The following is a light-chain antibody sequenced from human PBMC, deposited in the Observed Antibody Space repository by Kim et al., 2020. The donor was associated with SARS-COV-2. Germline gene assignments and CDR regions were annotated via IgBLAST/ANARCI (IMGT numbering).Light chain of an antibody. CDR3: QQYGRSPWT. Sequence: EIVLTQSPDTLSLSPGERATLSCRASQSVSSSYLAWYQQKPGQAPRLLIYGASSRATGIPDRFSGSGSGTDFTLTISRLQPEDFAVYYCQQYGRSPWTFGQGTKVDIK. V-gene: IGKV3-20*01. CDR2: GAS. J-gene: IGKJ1*01. CDR1: QSVSSSY.